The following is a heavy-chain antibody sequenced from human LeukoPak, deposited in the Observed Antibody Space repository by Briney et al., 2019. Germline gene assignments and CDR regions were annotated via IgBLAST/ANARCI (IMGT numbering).Heavy chain of an antibody. D-gene: IGHD3-3*01. CDR2: IYYSGNT. Sequence: SDSLSLTCTVSGRSISSTTYYWGWIRQPPGKGLERIGSIYYSGNTYYNPSLKSRVTISVDTSQNQFSLNLNSVTAADTAVYYCAGDTIFGVPAYYYYGVDVWGQGTTVTVSS. CDR1: GRSISSTTYY. CDR3: AGDTIFGVPAYYYYGVDV. V-gene: IGHV4-39*01. J-gene: IGHJ6*02.